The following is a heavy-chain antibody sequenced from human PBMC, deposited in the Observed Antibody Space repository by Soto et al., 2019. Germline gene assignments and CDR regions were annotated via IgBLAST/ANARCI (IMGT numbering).Heavy chain of an antibody. CDR2: ISASSTYI. D-gene: IGHD3-22*01. CDR1: GFTFSSYN. Sequence: EVQLVESGGDAVKAGGSLRLSCVGSGFTFSSYNMHWVRQAPGKGLEWVSSISASSTYIHYADSVKGRFTISRDNANNSLYLHMNSLRAADTAVHYCARNGNFYDSGGSRDYWGQGTLVTVSS. V-gene: IGHV3-21*01. CDR3: ARNGNFYDSGGSRDY. J-gene: IGHJ4*02.